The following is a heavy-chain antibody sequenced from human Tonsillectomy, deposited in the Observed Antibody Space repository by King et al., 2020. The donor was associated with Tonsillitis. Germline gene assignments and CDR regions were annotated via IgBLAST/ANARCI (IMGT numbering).Heavy chain of an antibody. D-gene: IGHD3-22*01. V-gene: IGHV5-51*01. Sequence: VQLVQSGAEVKKPGESLKISCKGSGYSFTSYWIGWVRQMPGKGLEWMGIIYPGDSDTRYSPSFQGQVTISADKSISTAYLQRSSLKASDTAMYYCATRAWVYYASSGYFPGAFDIWGQGTMVTVSS. J-gene: IGHJ3*02. CDR2: IYPGDSDT. CDR3: ATRAWVYYASSGYFPGAFDI. CDR1: GYSFTSYW.